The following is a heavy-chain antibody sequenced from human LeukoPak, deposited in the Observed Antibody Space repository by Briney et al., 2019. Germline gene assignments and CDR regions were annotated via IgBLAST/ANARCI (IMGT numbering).Heavy chain of an antibody. CDR1: GFTFSSYA. J-gene: IGHJ4*02. V-gene: IGHV3-23*01. CDR2: ISNSGGRT. CDR3: ANLGY. Sequence: GGSLRLSCAASGFTFSSYAMSWVRQAPGKGLEWVSSISNSGGRTYYADSVKGRFTISRDNSKNTLNLQMSSLRAEDTAVFYCANLGYWGQGTLVTVSS.